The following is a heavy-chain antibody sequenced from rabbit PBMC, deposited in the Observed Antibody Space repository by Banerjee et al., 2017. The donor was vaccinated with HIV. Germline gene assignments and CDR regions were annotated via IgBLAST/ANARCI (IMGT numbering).Heavy chain of an antibody. Sequence: QSLEESGGDLVKPGASLTLTCTASGFSFSSSYNMCWVRQAPGKGLEWIACIYAGSSGSTYYATWAKGRFTISKTSSTTVTLQMTSLTAADTATYFCARGALWGQGTLVTVS. CDR3: ARGAL. J-gene: IGHJ3*01. CDR1: GFSFSSSYN. D-gene: IGHD3-3*01. CDR2: IYAGSSGST. V-gene: IGHV1S40*01.